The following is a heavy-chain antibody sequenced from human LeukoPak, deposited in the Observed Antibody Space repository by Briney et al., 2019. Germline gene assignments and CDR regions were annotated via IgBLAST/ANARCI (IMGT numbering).Heavy chain of an antibody. CDR3: AGDGMVRGIIDYNGMDV. Sequence: GPSVKVSCKASGGTFSNYAISWVRQAPGQGLEWMGRIIPILGITDYAQKFPGRFTITADISTSTVYMELSSLRSEDTAVFYCAGDGMVRGIIDYNGMDVWGQGTTVTVSS. V-gene: IGHV1-69*04. D-gene: IGHD3-10*01. CDR2: IIPILGIT. J-gene: IGHJ6*02. CDR1: GGTFSNYA.